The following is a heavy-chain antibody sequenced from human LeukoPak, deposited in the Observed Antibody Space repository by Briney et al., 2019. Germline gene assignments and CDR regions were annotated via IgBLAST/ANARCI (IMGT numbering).Heavy chain of an antibody. CDR1: GGTFSSYA. CDR2: IIPIFGTA. J-gene: IGHJ4*02. CDR3: ARAGYYDVPYY. D-gene: IGHD3-22*01. V-gene: IGHV1-69*01. Sequence: WASVKVFCKASGGTFSSYAISWVRQAPGQGLEWMGGIIPIFGTANYAQKFQGRVTITADESTSTAYMELSSLRSEDTAVYCCARAGYYDVPYYWGQGTLVTVSS.